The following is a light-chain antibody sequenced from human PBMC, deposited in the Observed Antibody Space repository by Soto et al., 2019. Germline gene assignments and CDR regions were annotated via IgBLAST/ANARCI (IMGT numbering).Light chain of an antibody. CDR3: CSYAGSSTYV. V-gene: IGLV2-23*01. J-gene: IGLJ1*01. CDR1: SSGVGSYNL. Sequence: QSALTQPASVSGSPGQSSTISCTGTSSGVGSYNLVSWSQQHPGKAPKLMIYEGSKRPSGVSNRFSGSKSGNTAARTISGLQGGDEADDCCCSYAGSSTYVFGTGTKLTVL. CDR2: EGS.